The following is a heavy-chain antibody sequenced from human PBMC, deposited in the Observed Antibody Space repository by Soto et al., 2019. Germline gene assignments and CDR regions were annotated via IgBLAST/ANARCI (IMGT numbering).Heavy chain of an antibody. Sequence: SETLSLTCTVSGGSISSSSYYWGWIRQPPGKGLEWIGSIYYSGSTYYNQSLKSRVTISVDTSKNQFSLKLSSVTAADTAVYYCASFGYSSSWAFYYYGMDVWGQGTTVTVSS. CDR1: GGSISSSSYY. V-gene: IGHV4-39*01. D-gene: IGHD6-13*01. CDR3: ASFGYSSSWAFYYYGMDV. J-gene: IGHJ6*02. CDR2: IYYSGST.